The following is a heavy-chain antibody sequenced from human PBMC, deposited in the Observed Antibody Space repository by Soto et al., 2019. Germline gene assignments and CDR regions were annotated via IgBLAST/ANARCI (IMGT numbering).Heavy chain of an antibody. V-gene: IGHV3-30*03. CDR3: ARSLDGVPVQDFDP. CDR1: GFTFENFG. J-gene: IGHJ5*02. Sequence: QVQLVESGGGVVQPGMSLRLSCAASGFTFENFGMHWVRQAPGKGLEWVAVIAYDGSSKYYADSVKGRFTISRDHTNNTLYLQMTSLRAEDTAAYYSARSLDGVPVQDFDPRGQGTLVTVSS. D-gene: IGHD3-3*01. CDR2: IAYDGSSK.